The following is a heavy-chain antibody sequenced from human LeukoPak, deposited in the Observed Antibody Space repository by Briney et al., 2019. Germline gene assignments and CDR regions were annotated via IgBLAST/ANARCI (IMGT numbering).Heavy chain of an antibody. J-gene: IGHJ6*03. V-gene: IGHV1-8*03. CDR1: GYAFTNYD. CDR2: MNPNSGNT. D-gene: IGHD1-7*01. Sequence: ASVKVPCKASGYAFTNYDINWVRQATGQGLEWMGWMNPNSGNTGYAQKFQGRVTITRNTSISTAYMELTSLSSEDTAVYYCARAGMTATYYHYYMDVWGKGTTVTVSS. CDR3: ARAGMTATYYHYYMDV.